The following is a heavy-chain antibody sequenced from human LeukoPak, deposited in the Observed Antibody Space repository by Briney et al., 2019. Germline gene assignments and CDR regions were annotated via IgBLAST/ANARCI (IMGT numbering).Heavy chain of an antibody. CDR1: GYTFSGFY. CDR3: GKEQSGSYVHAFDP. J-gene: IGHJ5*02. CDR2: MNPNSGDT. Sequence: ASVRVSCKASGYTFSGFYMHWVRQAPGQGLEWMGWMNPNSGDTKYAPKFQGRVTMTRDMSISTAYMEVNRLTSDDTAVYYCGKEQSGSYVHAFDPWGQGTVVTVSS. V-gene: IGHV1-2*02. D-gene: IGHD3-3*01.